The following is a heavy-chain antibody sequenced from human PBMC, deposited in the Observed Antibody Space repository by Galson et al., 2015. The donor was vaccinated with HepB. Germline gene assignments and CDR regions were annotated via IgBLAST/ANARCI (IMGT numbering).Heavy chain of an antibody. D-gene: IGHD1-26*01. Sequence: SLRLSCAASGFTFSSYGMHWVRQAPGKGLEWVAVISYDGSNKYYADSVKGRFTISRDNSKNTLYLQMNSLRAEDTAVYYCARGAGRSDYYYYYMDVWGKGTTVTVSS. CDR3: ARGAGRSDYYYYYMDV. CDR2: ISYDGSNK. CDR1: GFTFSSYG. J-gene: IGHJ6*03. V-gene: IGHV3-30*19.